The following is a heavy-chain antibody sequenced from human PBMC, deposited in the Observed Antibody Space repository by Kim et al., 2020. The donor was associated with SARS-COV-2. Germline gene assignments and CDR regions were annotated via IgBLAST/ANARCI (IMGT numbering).Heavy chain of an antibody. V-gene: IGHV3-43*02. J-gene: IGHJ6*03. Sequence: GGSLRLSCAASGFTFDDYAMHWVRQAPGKGLEWVSLISGDGGSTYYADSVKGRFTISRDNSKNSLYLQMNSLRTEDTALYYCAKAQRDHFWSGYLGYYYYYYMDVWGKGTTVTVSS. CDR1: GFTFDDYA. CDR3: AKAQRDHFWSGYLGYYYYYYMDV. CDR2: ISGDGGST. D-gene: IGHD3-3*01.